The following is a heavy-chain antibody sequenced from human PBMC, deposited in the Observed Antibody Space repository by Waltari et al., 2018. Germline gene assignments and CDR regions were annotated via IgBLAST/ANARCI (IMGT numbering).Heavy chain of an antibody. V-gene: IGHV4-4*02. CDR1: GDSVSGNYW. D-gene: IGHD2-2*01. CDR3: AGDRAIGLFFDY. Sequence: QVQLQESGQGLVKPSGTLSLTCAVSGDSVSGNYWWSWVRQSPEKGLEWIGQVHHSGKTHYNPSIQRRVTISVDSPKNQFSLTLKSVTAADTAVYYCAGDRAIGLFFDYWGRGTLVTVSS. J-gene: IGHJ4*02. CDR2: VHHSGKT.